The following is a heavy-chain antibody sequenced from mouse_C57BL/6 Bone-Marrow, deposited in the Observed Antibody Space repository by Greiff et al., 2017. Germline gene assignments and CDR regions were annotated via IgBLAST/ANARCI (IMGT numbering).Heavy chain of an antibody. CDR1: GFTFSSYT. D-gene: IGHD1-2*01. CDR2: ISGGGGNT. V-gene: IGHV5-9*01. J-gene: IGHJ3*01. Sequence: EVKLVESGGGLVKPGGSLKLSCAASGFTFSSYTMSWVRQTPEKRLEWVATISGGGGNTYYPDSVKGRFTISRDHSKNTLYLQMSSLRSEDTALYYCARNGLKSSWFAYWGQGTLVTVSA. CDR3: ARNGLKSSWFAY.